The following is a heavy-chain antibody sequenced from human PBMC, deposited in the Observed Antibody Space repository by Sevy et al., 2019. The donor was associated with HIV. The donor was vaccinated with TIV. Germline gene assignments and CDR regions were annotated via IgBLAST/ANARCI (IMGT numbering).Heavy chain of an antibody. CDR2: IYYSGST. Sequence: SETLSLTCTVSGGSISSGGYYWSWIRQHPGKGLEWIGYIYYSGSTYYNPSLKSRVTISVDTSKNHFSLNLSSVTAADTAVYYCAGSDGYYLDFWGQGSLVTVSS. D-gene: IGHD4-17*01. CDR3: AGSDGYYLDF. CDR1: GGSISSGGYY. J-gene: IGHJ4*02. V-gene: IGHV4-31*03.